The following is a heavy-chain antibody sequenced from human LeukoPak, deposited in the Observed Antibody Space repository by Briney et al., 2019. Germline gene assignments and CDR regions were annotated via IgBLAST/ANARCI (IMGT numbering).Heavy chain of an antibody. CDR2: ISARDGST. V-gene: IGHV3-23*01. D-gene: IGHD6-19*01. Sequence: GGSLRLSCAASGFTFSSYAMSWVRQAPGKGPEWVSGISARDGSTWYGDSGKGRFTISRDISKNTLYLQMNSLRADDTAVYYCAKDIAVAGRPLWDSWGQGTLVSVSS. J-gene: IGHJ4*02. CDR1: GFTFSSYA. CDR3: AKDIAVAGRPLWDS.